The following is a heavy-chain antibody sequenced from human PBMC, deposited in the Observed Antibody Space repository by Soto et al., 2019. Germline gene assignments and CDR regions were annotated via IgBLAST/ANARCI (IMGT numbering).Heavy chain of an antibody. V-gene: IGHV1-3*01. CDR3: ARAGSSWYSIYYYGMDV. J-gene: IGHJ6*02. CDR2: INAGNGNT. D-gene: IGHD6-13*01. CDR1: GYTFTSYA. Sequence: GASVKVSCKASGYTFTSYAIHWVRQAPGQRLEWMGWINAGNGNTKYSQKFQGRVTITRDTSASTAYMELSSLRSEDTAVYYCARAGSSWYSIYYYGMDVWGQGTTVTVSS.